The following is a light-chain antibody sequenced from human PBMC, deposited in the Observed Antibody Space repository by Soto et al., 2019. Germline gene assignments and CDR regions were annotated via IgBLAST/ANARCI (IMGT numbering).Light chain of an antibody. Sequence: EIVLTQSPGTLSLSPGERATLSCRASQSVSSSYLAWYQQKPGQAPRLLIYGAFSRATGIPDRFSGSGSGTDFTLTISRLEPEDVAVYFCQQYGSSPKYTFGQGTKLEIK. J-gene: IGKJ2*01. CDR3: QQYGSSPKYT. CDR1: QSVSSSY. V-gene: IGKV3-20*01. CDR2: GAF.